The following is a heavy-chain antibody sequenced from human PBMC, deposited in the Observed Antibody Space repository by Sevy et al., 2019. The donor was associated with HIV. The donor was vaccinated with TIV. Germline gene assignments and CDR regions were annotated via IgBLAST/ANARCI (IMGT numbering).Heavy chain of an antibody. CDR1: GGTFSSYA. V-gene: IGHV1-69*13. D-gene: IGHD3-22*01. Sequence: ASVKVSCKASGGTFSSYAISWVRQAPGQGLEWMGGIIPIFGTANYAQKFQGRVTITADESKSTAYMELSSLRSEDTAVYYCARDSKYYYDSSGYYFDYWGQGTLVTVSS. J-gene: IGHJ4*02. CDR2: IIPIFGTA. CDR3: ARDSKYYYDSSGYYFDY.